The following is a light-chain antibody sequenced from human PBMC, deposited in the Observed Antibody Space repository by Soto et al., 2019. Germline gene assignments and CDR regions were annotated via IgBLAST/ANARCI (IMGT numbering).Light chain of an antibody. CDR2: KAS. CDR3: QHYNSYSEA. J-gene: IGKJ1*01. V-gene: IGKV1-5*03. Sequence: DIQMTQSPSTLSVSVGDRVTITCRASQTISSWLAWYQQKPGKAPKLLIYKASTLKSGVPSRFSGSGYGTEFTLTIRSLQPDDFATYYCQHYNSYSEAFGQGTKVDIK. CDR1: QTISSW.